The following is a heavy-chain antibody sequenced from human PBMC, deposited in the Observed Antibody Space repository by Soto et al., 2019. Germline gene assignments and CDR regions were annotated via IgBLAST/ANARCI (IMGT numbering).Heavy chain of an antibody. CDR2: ISGSGGST. D-gene: IGHD3-22*01. V-gene: IGHV3-23*01. J-gene: IGHJ6*02. CDR1: GFTFSSYA. CDR3: AKDLRTAPFEYYYDSSGYYYVGGLQGAYYGMDV. Sequence: EVQLLESGGGLVQPGGSLRLSCAASGFTFSSYAMSWVRQAPGKGLEWVSAISGSGGSTYYADSVKGRFTISRDNSKNTLYLKMNSLRAEDTAVYYCAKDLRTAPFEYYYDSSGYYYVGGLQGAYYGMDVWGQGTTVTVSS.